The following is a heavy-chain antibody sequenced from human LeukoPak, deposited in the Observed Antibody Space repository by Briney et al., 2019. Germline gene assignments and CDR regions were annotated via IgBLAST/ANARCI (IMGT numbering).Heavy chain of an antibody. Sequence: SETLSLTCAVYGRSFSGYYWSWIRQTPGKGLEWIGEINHSGSTNYNPSLKSRVTISVDTSKNQFSLKLSSVTAADTAVYYCARALYYGSGSYFDYWGQGTLVTVSS. D-gene: IGHD3-10*01. CDR3: ARALYYGSGSYFDY. CDR2: INHSGST. CDR1: GRSFSGYY. J-gene: IGHJ4*02. V-gene: IGHV4-34*01.